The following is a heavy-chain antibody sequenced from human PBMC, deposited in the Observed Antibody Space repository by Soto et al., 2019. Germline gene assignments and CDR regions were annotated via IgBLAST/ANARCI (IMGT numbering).Heavy chain of an antibody. D-gene: IGHD6-13*01. CDR2: VYNSGST. J-gene: IGHJ4*02. CDR3: ARYRREAVAGYTLDN. CDR1: GGSISSNY. V-gene: IGHV4-59*01. Sequence: SSETLSLTCTVSGGSISSNYWTWIRQPPGKGLEWIGYVYNSGSTNYNPSLKSRVTISEDTSKSQFSLKVNSMTAADTAVYYCARYRREAVAGYTLDNWGQGILVTVSS.